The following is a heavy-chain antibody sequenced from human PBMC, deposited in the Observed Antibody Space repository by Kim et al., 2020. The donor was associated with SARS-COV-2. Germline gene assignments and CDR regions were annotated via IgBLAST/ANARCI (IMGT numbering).Heavy chain of an antibody. Sequence: SETLFLTCTVSGYSISSGYYWGWIRQPPGKGLEWIGSIYHSGSTYYNPSLKSRVTISVDTSKNQFSLKLSSVTAADTAVYYCARDRRITMVRGVPYNWFDPWGQGTLVTVSS. V-gene: IGHV4-38-2*02. CDR3: ARDRRITMVRGVPYNWFDP. CDR2: IYHSGST. J-gene: IGHJ5*02. D-gene: IGHD3-10*01. CDR1: GYSISSGYY.